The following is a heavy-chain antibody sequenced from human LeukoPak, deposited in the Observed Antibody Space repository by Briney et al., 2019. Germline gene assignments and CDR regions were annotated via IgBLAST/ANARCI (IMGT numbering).Heavy chain of an antibody. V-gene: IGHV3-33*01. CDR3: AREQTFPYFDS. D-gene: IGHD3-16*01. CDR2: IWFDGSNK. CDR1: GFTFSTYG. J-gene: IGHJ4*02. Sequence: PGGSLRLSCAASGFTFSTYGMHWVRQAPGKGLEWVAIIWFDGSNKYYADSVKGRFTISRDNSKNTLYLQMDSLRAEDTAVYYCAREQTFPYFDSWGQGTLVTVSS.